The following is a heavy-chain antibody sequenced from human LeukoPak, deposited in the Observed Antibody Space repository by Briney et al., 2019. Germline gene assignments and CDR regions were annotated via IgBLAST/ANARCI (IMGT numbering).Heavy chain of an antibody. CDR1: GFTFSDAW. CDR2: TKTKTDGGTT. CDR3: TSIFRDY. D-gene: IGHD3-9*01. J-gene: IGHJ4*02. Sequence: PGGSLRLSCAASGFTFSDAWMTWVRQAPGKGLEWLGRTKTKTDGGTTDYAAPVKGRFTISRDDSRDTLYLQMNSLKTEDSAVYYCTSIFRDYWGQGTLVTVSS. V-gene: IGHV3-15*01.